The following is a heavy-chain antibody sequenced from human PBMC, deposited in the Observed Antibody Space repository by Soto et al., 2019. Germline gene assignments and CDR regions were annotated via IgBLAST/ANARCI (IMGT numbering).Heavy chain of an antibody. CDR1: GGTFSSYA. D-gene: IGHD2-15*01. CDR3: ARDIRYCSGRSCYGPGAFDI. J-gene: IGHJ3*02. Sequence: SMKVSCKASGGTFSSYAISWVRQAPGQGLEWMGGIIPIFGTANYAQKFQGRVTITADESTSTAYMELSSLRSEDTAVYYCARDIRYCSGRSCYGPGAFDIWGQGTMVTVSS. CDR2: IIPIFGTA. V-gene: IGHV1-69*13.